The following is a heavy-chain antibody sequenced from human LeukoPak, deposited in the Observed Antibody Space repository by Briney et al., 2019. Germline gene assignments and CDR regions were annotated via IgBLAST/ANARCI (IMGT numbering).Heavy chain of an antibody. D-gene: IGHD2-2*02. J-gene: IGHJ4*02. CDR2: ISYSGRT. CDR1: GGSISSDY. V-gene: IGHV4-59*08. Sequence: SETRSPTGTVSGGSISSDYWSWIRQPPGKGLEWIGYISYSGRTYYNPSLRSRVTISVDTSKNHFSLKLSSVTAADTAVYYCARGLYRYGRSTFDYWGQGTLVTVSS. CDR3: ARGLYRYGRSTFDY.